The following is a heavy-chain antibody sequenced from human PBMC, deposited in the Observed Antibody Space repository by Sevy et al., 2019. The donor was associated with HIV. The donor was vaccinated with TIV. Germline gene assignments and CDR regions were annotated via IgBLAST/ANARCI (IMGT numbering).Heavy chain of an antibody. CDR2: INPSGGST. CDR1: GYTFTSYY. CDR3: ARGGYCSSTSCYTPYYYYGMDV. D-gene: IGHD2-2*02. J-gene: IGHJ6*02. V-gene: IGHV1-46*01. Sequence: ASVKVSCKASGYTFTSYYMHWVRQAPGQGLEWMGIINPSGGSTSYAQKFQGRVTMTRDTSTSTVYMELSSLRSEDTAVYDCARGGYCSSTSCYTPYYYYGMDVWGQGTTVTVSS.